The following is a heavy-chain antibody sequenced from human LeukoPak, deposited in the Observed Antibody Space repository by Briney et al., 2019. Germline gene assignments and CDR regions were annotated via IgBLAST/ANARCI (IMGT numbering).Heavy chain of an antibody. J-gene: IGHJ3*02. CDR1: GFTFSAYG. CDR3: ARRGCAGVDSRSPNTYDM. D-gene: IGHD2-21*02. V-gene: IGHV3-33*01. CDR2: IWYDASDK. Sequence: GTSLRLSCAASGFTFSAYGMHWVRQAPGKGLEWVALIWYDASDKDHADSVKGRFTISRDNSKNTLYLQMDSLSAVDTAMYYCARRGCAGVDSRSPNTYDMWGQGTMVIVSS.